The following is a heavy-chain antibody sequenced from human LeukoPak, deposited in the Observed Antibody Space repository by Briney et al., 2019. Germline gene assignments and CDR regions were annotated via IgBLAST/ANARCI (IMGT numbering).Heavy chain of an antibody. V-gene: IGHV1-8*01. CDR1: GYTFTSYD. CDR2: MNPKSGKT. J-gene: IGHJ4*02. Sequence: ASVKVSCKASGYTFTSYDINWVRQATGQGVEWMGWMNPKSGKTGYAQKFQGRLTITTDETTSTAYMELSSLRSEDTAVYYCARDVAPYGDSGNYYPLYYFDYWGQGTLVTVSS. CDR3: ARDVAPYGDSGNYYPLYYFDY. D-gene: IGHD3-10*01.